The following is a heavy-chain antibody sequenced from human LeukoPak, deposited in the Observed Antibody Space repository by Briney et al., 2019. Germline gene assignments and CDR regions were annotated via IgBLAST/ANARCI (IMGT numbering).Heavy chain of an antibody. J-gene: IGHJ3*02. CDR1: GGSFSGYY. D-gene: IGHD6-13*01. Sequence: PSETLSLTCAVYGGSFSGYYWSWIRQPPGKGLEWIGEINHSGGTNYNPSLKSRVTISVDTSKNQFSLKLSSVTAADTAVYYCARGSSSWYPSDAFDIWGQGTMVTVSS. CDR2: INHSGGT. V-gene: IGHV4-34*01. CDR3: ARGSSSWYPSDAFDI.